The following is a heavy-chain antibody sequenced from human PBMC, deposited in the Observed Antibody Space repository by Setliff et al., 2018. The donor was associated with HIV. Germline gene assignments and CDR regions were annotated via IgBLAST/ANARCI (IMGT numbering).Heavy chain of an antibody. CDR3: AMSGEWELNFDY. CDR2: ISSYNGNT. Sequence: ASVKVSCKASGGTFSSYAISWVRQAPGQGLEWMEWISSYNGNTNYAQNFQGRVTMTTDTFTDTAYMELRSLRSDDTAVYYCAMSGEWELNFDYWGQGTLVTVSS. CDR1: GGTFSSYA. D-gene: IGHD1-26*01. V-gene: IGHV1-18*01. J-gene: IGHJ4*02.